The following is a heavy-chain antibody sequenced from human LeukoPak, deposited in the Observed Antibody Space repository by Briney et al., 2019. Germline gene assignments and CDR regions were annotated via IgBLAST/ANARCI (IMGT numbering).Heavy chain of an antibody. CDR3: ARGRLSGSSHFDH. J-gene: IGHJ4*02. V-gene: IGHV4-59*01. CDR2: MYYTGAT. CDR1: SGFLSGYY. D-gene: IGHD6-13*01. Sequence: PSGTLSLTCTVSSGFLSGYYWNWIRQPPGKGLEWIAYMYYTGATHYSPSLESRATVSVDPSQNQFSLSLSSVTAADTAVYFCARGRLSGSSHFDHWGQGTLVIVPS.